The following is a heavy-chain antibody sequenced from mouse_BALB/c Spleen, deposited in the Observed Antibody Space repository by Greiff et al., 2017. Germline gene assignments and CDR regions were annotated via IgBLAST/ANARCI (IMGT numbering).Heavy chain of an antibody. CDR2: IYPGSGNT. CDR1: GYTFTDYY. J-gene: IGHJ3*01. CDR3: AKLRPFAY. V-gene: IGHV1-77*01. Sequence: QVQLRQSGAELARPGASVKLSCKASGYTFTDYYINWVKQRTGQGLEWIGEIYPGSGNTYYNEKFKGKATLTADKSSSTAYMQLSSLTSEDSAVYFCAKLRPFAYWGQGTLVTVSA. D-gene: IGHD1-2*01.